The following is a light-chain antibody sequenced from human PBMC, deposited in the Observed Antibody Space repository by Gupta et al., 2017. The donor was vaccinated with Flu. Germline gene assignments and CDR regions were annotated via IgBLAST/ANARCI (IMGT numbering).Light chain of an antibody. CDR3: QQYGAAVRT. Sequence: EIVLTQSPGNLSLPQGERATLSCRASQSVSSSYLAWYQQKPGQAPRLLIYATSNRATGIPDRFSGSGSGTDFTLTISGLEPEDFALYYCQQYGAAVRTFGQGTKVEIK. J-gene: IGKJ1*01. CDR1: QSVSSSY. CDR2: ATS. V-gene: IGKV3-20*01.